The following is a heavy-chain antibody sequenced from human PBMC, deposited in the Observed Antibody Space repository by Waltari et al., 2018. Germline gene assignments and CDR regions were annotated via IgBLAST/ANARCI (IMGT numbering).Heavy chain of an antibody. CDR1: GGSFSGYY. CDR2: INHSGST. V-gene: IGHV4-34*01. D-gene: IGHD2-2*01. CDR3: ARGLGYCSSTSCYWNWFDP. Sequence: QVQLQQWGAGLLKPSETLSLTCAVYGGSFSGYYWSWIRQPPGKGLEWIGEINHSGSTHYNPSLKSRVTISVDTSKNQVSLKLSSVTAADTAVYYCARGLGYCSSTSCYWNWFDPWGQGTLVTVSS. J-gene: IGHJ5*02.